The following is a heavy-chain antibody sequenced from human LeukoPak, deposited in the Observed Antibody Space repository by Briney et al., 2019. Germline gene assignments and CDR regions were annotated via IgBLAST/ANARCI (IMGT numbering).Heavy chain of an antibody. CDR3: AKHDRGYSYGYSYYYMDV. J-gene: IGHJ6*03. CDR1: GFTFSSYG. D-gene: IGHD5-18*01. Sequence: GGTLRLSCAASGFTFSSYGMSWVRQAPGKGLEWVSAISGSGGSTYYADSVKGRFTISRDNSKNTLYLQMNSLRAEDTAVYYCAKHDRGYSYGYSYYYMDVWGKGTTVTISS. V-gene: IGHV3-23*01. CDR2: ISGSGGST.